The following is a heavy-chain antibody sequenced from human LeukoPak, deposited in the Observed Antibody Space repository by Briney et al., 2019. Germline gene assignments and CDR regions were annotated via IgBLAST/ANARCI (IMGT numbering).Heavy chain of an antibody. V-gene: IGHV4-39*01. CDR3: ARLARYYYDSSGYYVDY. J-gene: IGHJ4*02. Sequence: PGGSLRLSCTASGFTFGDYAMSWFRQPPGKGLEWIGSIYYSGSTYYNPSLKSRVTISVDTPKNQFSLKLSSVTAADTAVYYCARLARYYYDSSGYYVDYWGQGALVTVSS. CDR2: IYYSGST. D-gene: IGHD3-22*01. CDR1: GFTFGDYA.